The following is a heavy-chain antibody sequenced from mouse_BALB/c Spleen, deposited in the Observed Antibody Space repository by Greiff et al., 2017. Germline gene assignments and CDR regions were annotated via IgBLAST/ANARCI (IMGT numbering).Heavy chain of an antibody. D-gene: IGHD2-1*01. CDR1: GFTFSDYY. CDR3: ARDQEGYGNYEGFDY. V-gene: IGHV5-4*02. CDR2: ISDGGSYT. Sequence: EVHLVESGGGLVKPGGSLKLSCAASGFTFSDYYMYWVRQTPEKRLEWVATISDGGSYTYYPDSVKGRFTISRDNAKNNLYLQMSSLKSEDTAMYYCARDQEGYGNYEGFDYWGQGTLVTVSA. J-gene: IGHJ3*01.